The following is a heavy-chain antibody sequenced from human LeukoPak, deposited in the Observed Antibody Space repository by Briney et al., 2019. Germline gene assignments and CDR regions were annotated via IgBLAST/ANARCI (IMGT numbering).Heavy chain of an antibody. Sequence: ASVKISCKASGYTFTGYFIHWVRQAPGQGLEWMGIINPSGGSTSYAQKLQGRVTMTRDTSTSTVYMELNSLRSEDTAVYYCAKGYCSGGTCYSYDYWGQGTLVTVSS. CDR3: AKGYCSGGTCYSYDY. D-gene: IGHD2-15*01. CDR2: INPSGGST. V-gene: IGHV1-46*01. J-gene: IGHJ4*02. CDR1: GYTFTGYF.